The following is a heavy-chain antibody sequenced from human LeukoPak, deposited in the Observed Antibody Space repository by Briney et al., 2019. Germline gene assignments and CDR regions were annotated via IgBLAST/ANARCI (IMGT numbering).Heavy chain of an antibody. CDR2: IYSGGST. Sequence: PGGSLRLSCAASGFTVSSNYMSWVRQAPGKGLEWVSVIYSGGSTYYADSVKGRFTISRDNSKNTLYLQMNSLRAEDTAVYYCARVSPAATFWGAFDIWGQGTMVTVSS. J-gene: IGHJ3*02. CDR1: GFTVSSNY. CDR3: ARVSPAATFWGAFDI. V-gene: IGHV3-66*01. D-gene: IGHD2-2*01.